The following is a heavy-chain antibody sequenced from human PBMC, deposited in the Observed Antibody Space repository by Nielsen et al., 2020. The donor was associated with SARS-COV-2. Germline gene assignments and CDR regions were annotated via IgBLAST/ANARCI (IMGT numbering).Heavy chain of an antibody. V-gene: IGHV1-18*04. CDR1: GYTFTSYG. Sequence: ASVKVSCKASGYTFTSYGISWVRQAPGQGLEWMGWISAYNGNTNYAQKLQGRVTMTTDTSTSTAYMELRSLRSDDTAVYYCARDSCSSTSCYINWFDPWGQGTLVTVSS. D-gene: IGHD2-2*01. CDR2: ISAYNGNT. J-gene: IGHJ5*02. CDR3: ARDSCSSTSCYINWFDP.